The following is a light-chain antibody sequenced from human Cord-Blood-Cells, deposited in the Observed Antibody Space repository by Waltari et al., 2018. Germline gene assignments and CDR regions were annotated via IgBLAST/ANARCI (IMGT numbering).Light chain of an antibody. CDR1: QSVSSSY. J-gene: IGKJ1*01. V-gene: IGKV3-20*01. CDR3: QQYGSSPWT. Sequence: EIVLTQSPGTLSLSPGERATLSCRASQSVSSSYLAWYQQKPGQAPRLLIYGASSRATGIPDRFSGSESGTDFTLTISRLEREDFAVYYCQQYGSSPWTFGQGTKVEIK. CDR2: GAS.